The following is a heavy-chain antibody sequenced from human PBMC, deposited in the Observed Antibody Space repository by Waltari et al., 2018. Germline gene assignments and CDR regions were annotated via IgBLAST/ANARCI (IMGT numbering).Heavy chain of an antibody. CDR1: GGSISSYY. CDR2: IYYSGST. CDR3: ARESVTGITG. D-gene: IGHD1-20*01. V-gene: IGHV4-59*01. Sequence: QVQLQESGPGLVKPSETLSLTCTVSGGSISSYYWSWIRQPPGKGLEWIVYIYYSGSTNYNTSLKSRVTISVDTSKNQFSLKLSSVTAADTAVYYCARESVTGITGWGQGTLVTVSS. J-gene: IGHJ4*02.